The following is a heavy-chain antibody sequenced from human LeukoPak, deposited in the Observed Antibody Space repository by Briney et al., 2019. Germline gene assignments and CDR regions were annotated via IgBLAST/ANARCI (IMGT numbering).Heavy chain of an antibody. D-gene: IGHD6-6*01. Sequence: GGSLRLSCAASGFTFSSYAMSWVRQAPGKGLEWVSAISGSGGSTYYADSVKGRFTISRDNSKNTLYLQMNSLRAEDTAVYYCAKDTAHQPIPLVFDYCGQGNLVTVSS. J-gene: IGHJ4*02. CDR1: GFTFSSYA. CDR2: ISGSGGST. V-gene: IGHV3-23*01. CDR3: AKDTAHQPIPLVFDY.